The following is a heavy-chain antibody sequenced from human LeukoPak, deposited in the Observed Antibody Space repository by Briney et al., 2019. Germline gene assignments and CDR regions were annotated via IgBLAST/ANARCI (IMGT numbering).Heavy chain of an antibody. V-gene: IGHV1-46*01. Sequence: GASVKVSCKASGYTFTSYYMHWVRQAPGQGLEWMGIINPSGGSTSYAQKFQGRVTMTKDTSTSTVYMELSSLRSEDTAVYYCVSTRDYVWGSYRLDYWGQGTLVTVSS. J-gene: IGHJ4*02. CDR1: GYTFTSYY. D-gene: IGHD3-16*02. CDR2: INPSGGST. CDR3: VSTRDYVWGSYRLDY.